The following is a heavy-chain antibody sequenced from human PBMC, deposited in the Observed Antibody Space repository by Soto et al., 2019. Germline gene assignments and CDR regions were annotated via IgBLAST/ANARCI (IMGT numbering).Heavy chain of an antibody. CDR1: GGSINNNFW. D-gene: IGHD3-3*01. CDR3: VRGNDNYDFWNNWSLDP. CDR2: IYQTGSI. Sequence: SSETLSLTCVVSGGSINNNFWSWVRQPPGKGLEWIGEIYQTGSINYNPSLRSRVTISVDKSKNQLYLKVDSVTAADTAFYYCVRGNDNYDFWNNWSLDPWGQGTLVTVSS. J-gene: IGHJ5*02. V-gene: IGHV4-4*02.